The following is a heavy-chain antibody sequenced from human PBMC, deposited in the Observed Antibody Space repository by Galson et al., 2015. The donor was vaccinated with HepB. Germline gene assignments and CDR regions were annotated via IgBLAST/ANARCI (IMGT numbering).Heavy chain of an antibody. CDR3: AREGARDIVVVPAAMMDY. CDR1: GYTFTSYA. J-gene: IGHJ4*02. CDR2: INAGNGNT. V-gene: IGHV1-3*01. Sequence: SVKVSCKASGYTFTSYAMHWVRQAPGQRLEWMGWINAGNGNTKYSQKFQGRVTITRDTSASTAYMELSSLRSEDTAVYYCAREGARDIVVVPAAMMDYWGQGTLVTVSS. D-gene: IGHD2-2*01.